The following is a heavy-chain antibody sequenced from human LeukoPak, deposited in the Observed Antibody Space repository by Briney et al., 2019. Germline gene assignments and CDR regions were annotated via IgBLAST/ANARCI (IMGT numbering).Heavy chain of an antibody. CDR2: INTGGDAT. V-gene: IGHV3-48*03. J-gene: IGHJ4*02. Sequence: PGGSLRLSCSASGFTFSAYEMNWVRQAPGKGLEWVSYINTGGDATFYEDSVLGRFTISRDNAENSLYLQMNSLTVEDTAVYYCARAQLIFRRRRGQRGPWHTSILDEDSIPSGLDYWGQGTLVTVSS. D-gene: IGHD3-16*02. CDR3: ARAQLIFRRRRGQRGPWHTSILDEDSIPSGLDY. CDR1: GFTFSAYE.